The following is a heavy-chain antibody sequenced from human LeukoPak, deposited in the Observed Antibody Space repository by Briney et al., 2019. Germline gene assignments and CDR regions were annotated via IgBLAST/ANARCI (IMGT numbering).Heavy chain of an antibody. CDR1: GGSFSGYY. CDR3: ARGLPYRTIAVAGTEWFDP. V-gene: IGHV4-34*01. J-gene: IGHJ5*02. Sequence: SETLSLTCAVYGGSFSGYYWSWIRQPPGKGLEWIGEINHSGSTNYNPSLKSRVTISVDTSKNQFSLKLSSVTAADTAVYYCARGLPYRTIAVAGTEWFDPWGQGTLVTVSS. D-gene: IGHD6-19*01. CDR2: INHSGST.